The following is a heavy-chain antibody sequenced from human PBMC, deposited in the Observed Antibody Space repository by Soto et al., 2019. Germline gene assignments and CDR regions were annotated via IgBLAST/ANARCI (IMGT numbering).Heavy chain of an antibody. CDR2: IYHSGST. Sequence: SETLSLTCAVSSGSISSSNWWSWVRQPPGKGLEWIGEIYHSGSTNYNPSLKSRVTISVDKSKNQFSLKLSSVTAADTAVYYCARRGGSNSGYYYYYMDVWGKGTTVTVSS. CDR1: SGSISSSNW. J-gene: IGHJ6*03. CDR3: ARRGGSNSGYYYYYMDV. D-gene: IGHD4-4*01. V-gene: IGHV4-4*02.